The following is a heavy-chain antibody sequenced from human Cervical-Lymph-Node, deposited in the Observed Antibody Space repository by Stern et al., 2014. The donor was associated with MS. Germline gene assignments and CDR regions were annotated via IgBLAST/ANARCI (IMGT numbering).Heavy chain of an antibody. CDR3: ARGAAGPTPPFFDY. CDR1: GFTFSDYY. Sequence: QLVQSGGGLVKPGGSLRLSCAASGFTFSDYYMSWIRQAPGKGLEWVSYISSDGRTIYYADSVKGRFTISRDNAKNSLYLQMNSLRAEDTAMYYCARGAAGPTPPFFDYWGQGTLVTVSS. V-gene: IGHV3-11*01. CDR2: ISSDGRTI. D-gene: IGHD6-13*01. J-gene: IGHJ4*02.